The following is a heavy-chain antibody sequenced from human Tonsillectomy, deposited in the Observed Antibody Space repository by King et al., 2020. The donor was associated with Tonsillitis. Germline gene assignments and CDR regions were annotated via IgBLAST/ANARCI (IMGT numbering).Heavy chain of an antibody. CDR1: GGTFSSYA. CDR3: AVSYYYGSSGFGYYYYGMDV. Sequence: QLVQSGAEVKKPGSSVKVSCKASGGTFSSYAISWVRQAPGQGLEWMGVIIPLFGTANYAQKFQARVTITADESTSTAYMELSSLRSEDTSVYYCAVSYYYGSSGFGYYYYGMDVWGQGPTVTVSS. V-gene: IGHV1-69*12. D-gene: IGHD3-22*01. CDR2: IIPLFGTA. J-gene: IGHJ6*02.